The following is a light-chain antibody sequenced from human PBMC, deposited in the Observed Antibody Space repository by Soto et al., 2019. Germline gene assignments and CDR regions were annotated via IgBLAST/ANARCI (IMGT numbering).Light chain of an antibody. V-gene: IGLV1-51*01. CDR3: QSYDRSLSGSF. CDR2: DNN. J-gene: IGLJ1*01. Sequence: QSVLTQPPSMSAAPGQRVTISCSGSRSNIGNNYVSWYQQLPGTAPKLLIYDNNRRPSGIPDRFSGSKSGTSASLTITGLQAEDEADYYCQSYDRSLSGSFFGTGTKVTVL. CDR1: RSNIGNNY.